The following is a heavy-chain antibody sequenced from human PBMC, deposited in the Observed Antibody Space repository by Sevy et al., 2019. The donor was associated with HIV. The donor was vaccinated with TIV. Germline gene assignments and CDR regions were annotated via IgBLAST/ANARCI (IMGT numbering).Heavy chain of an antibody. CDR1: GYTFTSYR. V-gene: IGHV1-18*01. Sequence: ASVKVSCKASGYTFTSYRINWVRQAPGQGLEWMGWISAHNGDTNYAQKLQGRVTMITDTSTTTAYMELRSLTSDDTAVYYCARAYCSSGSCYSLAYWGQGTLVIVSS. J-gene: IGHJ4*02. D-gene: IGHD2-15*01. CDR2: ISAHNGDT. CDR3: ARAYCSSGSCYSLAY.